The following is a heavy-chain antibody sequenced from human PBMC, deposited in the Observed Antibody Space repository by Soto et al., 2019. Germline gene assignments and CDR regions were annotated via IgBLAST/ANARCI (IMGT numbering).Heavy chain of an antibody. J-gene: IGHJ4*02. CDR2: ISGSGGST. CDR3: AKARIAVAGTGWYFDY. D-gene: IGHD6-19*01. CDR1: GFTFSSYA. V-gene: IGHV3-23*01. Sequence: EVQLLESGGGLVQPGGSLRLSCAASGFTFSSYAMSWVRQAPGKGLEWVSAISGSGGSTYYADSVKGRFTISRDNSKNTLYLQMNSLRAEDTAVYYCAKARIAVAGTGWYFDYWGQGTLVTVSS.